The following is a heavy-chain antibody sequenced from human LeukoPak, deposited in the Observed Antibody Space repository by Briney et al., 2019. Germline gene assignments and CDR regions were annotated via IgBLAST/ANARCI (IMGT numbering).Heavy chain of an antibody. CDR3: ARDEVVGSGSNSP. CDR2: ISTDGRST. D-gene: IGHD3-10*01. CDR1: GFTFSRHW. J-gene: IGHJ5*02. V-gene: IGHV3-74*01. Sequence: PGGSLRLSCEASGFTFSRHWMHWVRQAPGKGLVWVSRISTDGRSTNYADSVEGRFTISRDNAKNTLYLQMNSLRAEDTAIYYCARDEVVGSGSNSPWGQGTVDSVSS.